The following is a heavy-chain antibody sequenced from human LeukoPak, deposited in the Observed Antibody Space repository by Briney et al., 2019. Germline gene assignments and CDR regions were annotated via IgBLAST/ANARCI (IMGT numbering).Heavy chain of an antibody. CDR1: GFSLSTSGMC. J-gene: IGHJ4*02. CDR2: IDWDDDK. Sequence: SGPTLVNPPQPLTLTCTFSGFSLSTSGMCVSWIRQPPVKALEWLARIDWDDDKYYSTSLKTRLTISKDTSKNQVVLTMTNMDPVDTATYYCARMSVTTAEFDYWGQGTLVTVSS. V-gene: IGHV2-70*11. D-gene: IGHD4-17*01. CDR3: ARMSVTTAEFDY.